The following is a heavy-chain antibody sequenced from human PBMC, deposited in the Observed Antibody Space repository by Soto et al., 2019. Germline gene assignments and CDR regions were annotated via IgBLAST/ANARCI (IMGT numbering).Heavy chain of an antibody. J-gene: IGHJ4*02. CDR1: GDSVSTNSAA. D-gene: IGHD5-12*01. Sequence: KQSQTLSLTCVISGDSVSTNSAAWNWIRQSPSRGLEWLGRTYYRSRWYNDYALSVKGRITFNPDTSKNQFSLQLSSVTPEDTAVYYCAREKGYSGYDHFDYWGQGTLVTVSS. CDR2: TYYRSRWYN. CDR3: AREKGYSGYDHFDY. V-gene: IGHV6-1*01.